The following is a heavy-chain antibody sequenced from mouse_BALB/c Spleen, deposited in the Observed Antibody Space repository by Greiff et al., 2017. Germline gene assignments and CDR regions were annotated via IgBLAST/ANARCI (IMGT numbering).Heavy chain of an antibody. J-gene: IGHJ4*01. Sequence: VQLKESGPGLVKPSQSLSLTCTVTGYSITSDYAWNWIRQFPGNKLEWMGYISYSGSTSYNPSLKSRISITRDTSKNQFFLQLNSVTTEDTATYYCARMEYGNFYAMDYWGQGTSVTVSS. D-gene: IGHD2-10*02. V-gene: IGHV3-2*02. CDR1: GYSITSDYA. CDR2: ISYSGST. CDR3: ARMEYGNFYAMDY.